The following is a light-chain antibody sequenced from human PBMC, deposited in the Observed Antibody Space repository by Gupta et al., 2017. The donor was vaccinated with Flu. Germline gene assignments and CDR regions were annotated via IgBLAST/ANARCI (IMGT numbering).Light chain of an antibody. Sequence: PATLSLSPGVTATLSCMSSRIFGNYLTWYQQKPGQAPRLLIYETVYRDSGIPARFSGSGSGADFTLTISSLEPEDFATYYCQQRCNWLVSFGGGTKVEI. CDR3: QQRCNWLVS. CDR2: ETV. CDR1: RIFGNY. J-gene: IGKJ4*01. V-gene: IGKV3-11*01.